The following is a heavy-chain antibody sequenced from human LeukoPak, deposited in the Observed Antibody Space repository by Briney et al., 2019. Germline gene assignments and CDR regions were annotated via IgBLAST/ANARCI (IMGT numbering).Heavy chain of an antibody. V-gene: IGHV1-18*01. CDR2: ISAYNGNT. D-gene: IGHD6-13*01. Sequence: ASVKVSCKASGYTFTSYGISWVRQAPGQGLEWMGWISAYNGNTNYAQKLQGRVTMTTDTSTSTACMELRSLRSDDTAVYYCARVGSTSYKIVDYWGQGTLVTVSS. CDR1: GYTFTSYG. J-gene: IGHJ4*02. CDR3: ARVGSTSYKIVDY.